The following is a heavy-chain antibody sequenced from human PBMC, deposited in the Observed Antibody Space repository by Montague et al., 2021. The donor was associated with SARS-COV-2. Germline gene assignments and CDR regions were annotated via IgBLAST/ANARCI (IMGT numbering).Heavy chain of an antibody. CDR2: IGIGGDT. J-gene: IGHJ4*02. CDR1: GFTFGGYD. Sequence: SLRLSCAAAGFTFGGYDRNWVRQAPGKGLEWVSAIGIGGDTYYLGAVKGRFLISRENAKNSLYLQMNSLRVGGTAVYYCARGGEWSSSSLPDYWGQGTLVTVSS. V-gene: IGHV3-13*04. D-gene: IGHD6-6*01. CDR3: ARGGEWSSSSLPDY.